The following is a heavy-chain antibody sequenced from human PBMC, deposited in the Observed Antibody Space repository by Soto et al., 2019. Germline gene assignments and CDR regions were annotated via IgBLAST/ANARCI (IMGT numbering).Heavy chain of an antibody. CDR1: SGSISSSSSY. D-gene: IGHD5-18*01. J-gene: IGHJ4*02. V-gene: IGHV4-39*01. CDR2: IYYSGST. CDR3: ARGTWIQIWLLPGCYFDS. Sequence: SETLSLTCTVSSGSISSSSSYWGWIRQPPGKGLEWIGSIYYSGSTYYNPSLKSRVTISIDASKNQFSLKLRSVTAADTAVYYCARGTWIQIWLLPGCYFDSSALGTPVTVSS.